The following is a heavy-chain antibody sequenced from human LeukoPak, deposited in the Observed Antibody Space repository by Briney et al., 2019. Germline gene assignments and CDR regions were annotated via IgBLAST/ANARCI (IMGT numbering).Heavy chain of an antibody. Sequence: GGFLRLSCAASGFIFSSYSMSWVRQAPGKGLEWVSFIYSDGRTDYADSVKGRFTISRDNSKNTLYLQMNSLRVEDTAVYYCARDSQYCSSGSCSPGASDIWGQGTMVTVSS. J-gene: IGHJ3*02. D-gene: IGHD2-15*01. CDR3: ARDSQYCSSGSCSPGASDI. CDR2: IYSDGRT. CDR1: GFIFSSYS. V-gene: IGHV3-53*01.